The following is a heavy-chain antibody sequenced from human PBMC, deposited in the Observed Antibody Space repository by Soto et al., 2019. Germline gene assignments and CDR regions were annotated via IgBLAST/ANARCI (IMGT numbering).Heavy chain of an antibody. CDR1: GFTFSSYG. V-gene: IGHV3-33*01. D-gene: IGHD6-6*01. CDR2: IWYDGSNK. J-gene: IGHJ6*03. CDR3: ARAPEYSSSSRGGYYYYYMDV. Sequence: GGSLRLSCAASGFTFSSYGMHWVRQAPGKGLEWVAVIWYDGSNKYYADSVKGRFTISRDNSKNTLYLQMNSLRAEDTAVYYCARAPEYSSSSRGGYYYYYMDVWGKGTTVTVSS.